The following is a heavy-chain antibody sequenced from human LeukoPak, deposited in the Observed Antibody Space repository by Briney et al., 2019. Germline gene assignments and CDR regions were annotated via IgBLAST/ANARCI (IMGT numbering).Heavy chain of an antibody. CDR3: VKSGPDFGDLPSEYYFDF. J-gene: IGHJ4*02. CDR1: GFSFSSYA. CDR2: IWYDGSNQ. D-gene: IGHD4-17*01. Sequence: PGRSLRLSCAAAGFSFSSYAMHWVRQVPGKGLEWVAVIWYDGSNQYYADSVRGRFTISRDNSKNTLHLQMNSLRAEDTAAYYCVKSGPDFGDLPSEYYFDFWGQGTLVTVSS. V-gene: IGHV3-33*06.